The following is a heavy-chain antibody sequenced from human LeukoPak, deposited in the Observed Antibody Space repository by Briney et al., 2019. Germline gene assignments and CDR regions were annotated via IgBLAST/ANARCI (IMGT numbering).Heavy chain of an antibody. CDR3: AKGTSWVSDYYYMDV. J-gene: IGHJ6*03. CDR1: GFTFSSYA. D-gene: IGHD2-8*01. Sequence: GGSLRLSCAASGFTFSSYAMSWARQAPGKGLEWVSAISGSGGSTYYADSVKGRFTISRDNSKNTLYLQMNSLRAEDTAVYYCAKGTSWVSDYYYMDVWGKGTTVTVSS. V-gene: IGHV3-23*01. CDR2: ISGSGGST.